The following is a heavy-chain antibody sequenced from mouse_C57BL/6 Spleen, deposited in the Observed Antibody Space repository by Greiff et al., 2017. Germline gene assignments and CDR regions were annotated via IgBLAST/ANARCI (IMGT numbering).Heavy chain of an antibody. CDR2: IWSDGST. D-gene: IGHD1-1*01. CDR3: ARPYGGSSPAYYAMDY. J-gene: IGHJ4*01. CDR1: GFSLTSYG. V-gene: IGHV2-6*03. Sequence: QVQLKESGPGLVAPSQSLSITCTVSGFSLTSYGVHWVRQPPGKGLEWLVVIWSDGSTTYNSALKSRLSISKDNSKSQVFLKMNSLQTDDTAMYYCARPYGGSSPAYYAMDYWGQGTSVTVSS.